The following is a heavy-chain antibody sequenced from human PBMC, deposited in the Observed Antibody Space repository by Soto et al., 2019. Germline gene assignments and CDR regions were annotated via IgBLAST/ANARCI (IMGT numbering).Heavy chain of an antibody. CDR2: IYYSGST. Sequence: SETLSLICTVSGGSISSYYWSWIRQPPGKGLEWIGYIYYSGSTNYNPSLKSRVTISVDTSKNQFSLKLSSVTAADTAVYYCARVPRPQNYYGMDVWGQGTTVTVSS. V-gene: IGHV4-59*01. CDR1: GGSISSYY. CDR3: ARVPRPQNYYGMDV. J-gene: IGHJ6*02.